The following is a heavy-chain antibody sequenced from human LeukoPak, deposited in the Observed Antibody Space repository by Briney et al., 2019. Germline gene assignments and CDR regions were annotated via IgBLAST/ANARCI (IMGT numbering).Heavy chain of an antibody. J-gene: IGHJ3*02. CDR2: IYSGGST. D-gene: IGHD3-22*01. CDR1: GFTVSSNY. V-gene: IGHV3-66*01. Sequence: PGGSLRLSCAASGFTVSSNYMSWVRQAPGKGLEWVSVIYSGGSTYYADSVKGRFTISRDNSKNTLYLQMNSLRAEDTAVYYCAENYYDSSGYIAFDIWGQGTMVTVSS. CDR3: AENYYDSSGYIAFDI.